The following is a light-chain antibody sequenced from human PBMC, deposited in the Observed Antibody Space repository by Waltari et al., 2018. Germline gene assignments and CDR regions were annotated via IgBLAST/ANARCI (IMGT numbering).Light chain of an antibody. CDR2: EGS. Sequence: QSALTQPASVSGSPGQSITISCTGTSNDVGSYNLVSWYQRHPGKAPELLIYEGSTRPSGVSNRFSGSKSGNTASLTISGLQAEDEADYFCCSYASGSTIIFGGGTKLTVL. J-gene: IGLJ2*01. CDR1: SNDVGSYNL. CDR3: CSYASGSTII. V-gene: IGLV2-23*01.